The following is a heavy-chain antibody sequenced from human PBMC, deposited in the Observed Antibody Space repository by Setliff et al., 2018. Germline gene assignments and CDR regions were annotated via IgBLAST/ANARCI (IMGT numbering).Heavy chain of an antibody. D-gene: IGHD2-8*01. CDR1: GYAFTDNY. Sequence: GASVKVSCKTSGYAFTDNYIHWVRQAPGQGLEWMGWINPKTGGTNLAQKFQGWVSMTRDTSITTAYMELSRLTSDDMAVYFCARSDHLVVDGFGVWGQGTLVTVSS. CDR3: ARSDHLVVDGFGV. J-gene: IGHJ4*02. CDR2: INPKTGGT. V-gene: IGHV1-2*04.